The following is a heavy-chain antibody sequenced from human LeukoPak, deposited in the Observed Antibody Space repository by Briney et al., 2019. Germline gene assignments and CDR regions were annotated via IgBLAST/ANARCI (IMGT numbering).Heavy chain of an antibody. CDR1: GFTITYYW. Sequence: GGSLRLSCAASGFTITYYWMSWVRQAPGKGLEWVANIKQDGSAKLYVDSVEGRFTVSRDNAKNSLYLQMNNLRAEDTAVYYCTTDIRQYYDSSSVTAWGQGTMVTVSS. D-gene: IGHD3-22*01. CDR2: IKQDGSAK. J-gene: IGHJ3*01. V-gene: IGHV3-7*01. CDR3: TTDIRQYYDSSSVTA.